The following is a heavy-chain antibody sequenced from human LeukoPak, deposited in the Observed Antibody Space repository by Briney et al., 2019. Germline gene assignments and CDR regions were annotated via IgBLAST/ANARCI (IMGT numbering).Heavy chain of an antibody. Sequence: GGSLRLSCAASAFTFNNYDMHWVRQAPGKGLEWVVFIRYDGSNKYYADFVKGRFTISRDNSKNTLYLLMNSLRAEDTAVYYCAKDSGSYYTSDCWGQGTLVTVSS. CDR2: IRYDGSNK. D-gene: IGHD3-10*01. J-gene: IGHJ4*02. CDR1: AFTFNNYD. CDR3: AKDSGSYYTSDC. V-gene: IGHV3-30*02.